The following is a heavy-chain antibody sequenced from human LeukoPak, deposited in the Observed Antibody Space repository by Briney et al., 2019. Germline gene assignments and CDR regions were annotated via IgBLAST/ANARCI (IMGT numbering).Heavy chain of an antibody. CDR1: GFTFSSYW. CDR3: ARELRHSSRAPGAFDI. Sequence: PGGSLRLSCAASGFTFSSYWMHWVRHAPGKGLVWVSRINTDGSDTIYADSVKGRFTISRDNSKNTLYLQMNSLRAEDTAVYYCARELRHSSRAPGAFDIWGQGTMVTVSS. D-gene: IGHD6-13*01. V-gene: IGHV3-74*01. CDR2: INTDGSDT. J-gene: IGHJ3*02.